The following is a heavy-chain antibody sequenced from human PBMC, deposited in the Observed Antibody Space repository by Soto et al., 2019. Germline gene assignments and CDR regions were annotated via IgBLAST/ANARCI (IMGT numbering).Heavy chain of an antibody. D-gene: IGHD1-1*01. CDR1: GGSISSSSYY. CDR3: ASPTGTTDYYYGMDV. V-gene: IGHV4-39*01. Sequence: PSETLSLTCTVSGGSISSSSYYWGWIRQPPGKGLEWIGSIYYSGSTYYNPSLKSRVTISVDTSKNQFSLKLSSVTAADTAVYYCASPTGTTDYYYGMDVWGQGTTVT. CDR2: IYYSGST. J-gene: IGHJ6*02.